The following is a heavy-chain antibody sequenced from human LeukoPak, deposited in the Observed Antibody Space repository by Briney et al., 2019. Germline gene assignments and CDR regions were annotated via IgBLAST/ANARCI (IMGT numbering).Heavy chain of an antibody. D-gene: IGHD1-14*01. V-gene: IGHV3-53*01. CDR1: GFTFSNYW. CDR3: ARVRYNGFDI. J-gene: IGHJ3*02. CDR2: IYSGGST. Sequence: GGSLRLSCAGSGFTFSNYWVHWVRQAPGKGLEWVSVIYSGGSTYYADSVRGRFTISRDNSKNTLYLQMNSLRAEDTAVYYCARVRYNGFDIWGQGTMVTVSS.